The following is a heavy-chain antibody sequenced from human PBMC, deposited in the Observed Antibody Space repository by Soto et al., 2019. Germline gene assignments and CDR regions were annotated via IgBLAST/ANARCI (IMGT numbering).Heavy chain of an antibody. J-gene: IGHJ4*02. D-gene: IGHD3-16*01. CDR2: IKNRGDGETT. V-gene: IGHV3-15*07. CDR1: GFTFNTAW. Sequence: PGGSLRLSCTASGFTFNTAWVNWVRQAPGKGLEWVGRIKNRGDGETTDYAAPWKGIFTISRDESKNTLYLQMTSLVAQDTAIYYCTTTVLLGGFWGQGTQVTVSS. CDR3: TTTVLLGGF.